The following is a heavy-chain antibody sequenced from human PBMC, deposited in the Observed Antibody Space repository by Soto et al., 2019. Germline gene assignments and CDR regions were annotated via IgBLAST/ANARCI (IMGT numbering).Heavy chain of an antibody. CDR2: INGDGSLI. CDR3: VRAPSTDPDF. CDR1: GYNFRIDR. Sequence: PGGPLKPCGATTGYNFRIDRMHWGRQAPGKGLEWVSHINGDGSLIRYADSVKGRFTISRDNAKNMVHLQMNSLRGDDTAVYFCVRAPSTDPDFWGQGT. D-gene: IGHD4-17*01. J-gene: IGHJ4*02. V-gene: IGHV3-74*01.